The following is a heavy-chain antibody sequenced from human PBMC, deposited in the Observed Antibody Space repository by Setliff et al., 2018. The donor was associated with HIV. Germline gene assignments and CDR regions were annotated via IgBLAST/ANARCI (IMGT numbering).Heavy chain of an antibody. J-gene: IGHJ3*02. Sequence: PGGSLRLSCAASGFTFSSYAMSWVRQAPGKGLEWVSVISGSGGSTYYADSVKGRFTISRDNSKNTLYLQMNSLRAEGTAVYYCAKRFLLWSNAFHIWGQGTMVTVS. V-gene: IGHV3-23*01. D-gene: IGHD2-21*01. CDR1: GFTFSSYA. CDR2: ISGSGGST. CDR3: AKRFLLWSNAFHI.